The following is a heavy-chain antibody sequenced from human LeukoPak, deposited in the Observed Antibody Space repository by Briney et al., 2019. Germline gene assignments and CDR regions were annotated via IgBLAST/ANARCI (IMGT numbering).Heavy chain of an antibody. V-gene: IGHV4-39*01. CDR3: ARHLTAAGPEYFQH. J-gene: IGHJ1*01. D-gene: IGHD6-13*01. Sequence: PSETLSLTCTVSGGSISSSSYYWGWIRQPPGKGLEWIGSIYYSGSTYYNPSLKSRVTISVDTSKNQFSLKLSSVTAADTAVYYCARHLTAAGPEYFQHWGQGTLVTVSS. CDR1: GGSISSSSYY. CDR2: IYYSGST.